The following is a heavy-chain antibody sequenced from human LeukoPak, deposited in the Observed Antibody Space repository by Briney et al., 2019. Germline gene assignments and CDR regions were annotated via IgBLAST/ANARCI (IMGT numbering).Heavy chain of an antibody. CDR2: IKQDGSEK. CDR1: GLTFSNYW. CDR3: ARGPNSNWSGLDF. J-gene: IGHJ4*02. D-gene: IGHD6-6*01. Sequence: GGSLRLSCAASGLTFSNYWMDWVRQAPGKGLEWVANIKQDGSEKNYVDSVKGRFTVSRDNAKNTLYLQVNNLRAEDTAVYYCARGPNSNWSGLDFWGQGTLLTVSS. V-gene: IGHV3-7*01.